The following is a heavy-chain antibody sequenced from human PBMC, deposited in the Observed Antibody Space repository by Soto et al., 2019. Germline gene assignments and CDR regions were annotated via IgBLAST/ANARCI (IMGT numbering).Heavy chain of an antibody. Sequence: EVQLLESGGGLVQPGGSLRLSFAASGFTFSSYGMTWVRQAPGKGLEWVSFSSATGAGTYYADSVKGRFTISRDNSTNTLYRQMTRRRSDDTAVYYCAKDRLAGGNYGFYSDFWGQGALVIVSS. CDR3: AKDRLAGGNYGFYSDF. CDR2: SSATGAGT. D-gene: IGHD1-7*01. CDR1: GFTFSSYG. V-gene: IGHV3-23*01. J-gene: IGHJ4*02.